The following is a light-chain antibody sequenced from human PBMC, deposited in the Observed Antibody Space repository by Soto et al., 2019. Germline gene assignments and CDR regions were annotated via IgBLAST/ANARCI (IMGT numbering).Light chain of an antibody. CDR2: EAT. CDR1: SNDVGRYNL. CDR3: CAYAGSGTVV. J-gene: IGLJ3*02. V-gene: IGLV2-23*01. Sequence: QSALTQPASVSGSPEQSITISCTGTSNDVGRYNLVSWYQQHPGKAPKVMIYEATKRPSGVSNPFSGSKSGNTASLTISGLQAEDEADYYCCAYAGSGTVVFGGGTKLTVL.